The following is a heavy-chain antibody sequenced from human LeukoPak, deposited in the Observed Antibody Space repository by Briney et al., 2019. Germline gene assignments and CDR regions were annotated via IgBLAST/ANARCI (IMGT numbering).Heavy chain of an antibody. V-gene: IGHV4-39*01. Sequence: PSETLSLTCTVSGVSISSSNSYWGWIRQPQGKGLEWIGSIYYSGNTYYNASLKSQVSISIDTSKNQFSLKLTSVTAADTAVYYCARNGRVRRVVKDLFEYWGQGTLVAVSS. CDR3: ARNGRVRRVVKDLFEY. D-gene: IGHD3-10*01. CDR1: GVSISSSNSY. CDR2: IYYSGNT. J-gene: IGHJ4*02.